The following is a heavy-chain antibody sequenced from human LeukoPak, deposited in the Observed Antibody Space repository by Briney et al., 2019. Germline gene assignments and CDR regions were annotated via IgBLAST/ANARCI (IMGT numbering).Heavy chain of an antibody. CDR3: ATRPRDSSGYYLGAFDG. J-gene: IGHJ3*01. CDR2: IGASGADT. CDR1: GFTFSSYA. Sequence: GGSLRLSCEASGFTFSSYAMALVRQAPGKGLDWVSVIGASGADTYYSDSAKGRFTVSRDNSKDTLFLHMSSLRAEDTAVYFCATRPRDSSGYYLGAFDGWGQGTTVTVSS. D-gene: IGHD3-22*01. V-gene: IGHV3-23*01.